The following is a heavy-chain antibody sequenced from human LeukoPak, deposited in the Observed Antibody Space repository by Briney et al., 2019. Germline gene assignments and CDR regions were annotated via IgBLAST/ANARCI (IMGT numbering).Heavy chain of an antibody. J-gene: IGHJ5*01. CDR2: ISHDGNVE. D-gene: IGHD6-19*01. CDR1: GFTINNRG. V-gene: IGHV3-30*18. Sequence: PGGSLRLSCEVSGFTINNRGMHWVRQAPGKGLEWVAMISHDGNVEFYLDSVKGRFTISRDNSKNTLYLQMNSLTTDDTAIYYCAKDWGVSGWYNWFDSWGLGTQVTVSS. CDR3: AKDWGVSGWYNWFDS.